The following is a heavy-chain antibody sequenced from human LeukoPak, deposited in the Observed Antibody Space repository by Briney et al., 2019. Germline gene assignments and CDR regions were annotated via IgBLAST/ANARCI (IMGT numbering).Heavy chain of an antibody. J-gene: IGHJ2*01. D-gene: IGHD5-12*01. Sequence: SETLSLTCTVSGGSISSYYWSWIRQPPGKGLEWIGYIYYSGSTNYNPSLKSRVTISVDTSKNQFSLKLSSVTAADTAVYYCARDRRRGYDTRYWYFDLWGRGTLVAVSS. V-gene: IGHV4-59*01. CDR1: GGSISSYY. CDR2: IYYSGST. CDR3: ARDRRRGYDTRYWYFDL.